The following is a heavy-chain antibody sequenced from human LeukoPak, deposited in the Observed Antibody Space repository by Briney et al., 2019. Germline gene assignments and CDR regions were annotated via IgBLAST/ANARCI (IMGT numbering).Heavy chain of an antibody. CDR1: GFIVSSTY. Sequence: GGSLRLSCAASGFIVSSTYMSWVHQAPGKGLEWVSLIYSGGSIYYADSVRGRFTISRVNSKNTLYLQMNSLRAEDTAVYYCARGLVEMATIYFDYWGQGTLVTVSS. J-gene: IGHJ4*02. V-gene: IGHV3-53*01. CDR3: ARGLVEMATIYFDY. D-gene: IGHD5-24*01. CDR2: IYSGGSI.